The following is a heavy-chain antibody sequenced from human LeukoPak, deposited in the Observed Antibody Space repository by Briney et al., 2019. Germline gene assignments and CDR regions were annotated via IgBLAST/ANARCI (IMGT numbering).Heavy chain of an antibody. CDR1: GFTFSNAW. CDR2: IKSKTDGGTT. V-gene: IGHV3-15*01. J-gene: IGHJ4*02. CDR3: TTDLGEGGYDDGNYYFDY. D-gene: IGHD5-12*01. Sequence: GGSLRLSCAASGFTFSNAWMSWVRQAPGKGLEWVGRIKSKTDGGTTDYAAPVKGRFTISRDDSKNTLYLQMNSLKTEDTAVYYCTTDLGEGGYDDGNYYFDYWGQGTLVTVSS.